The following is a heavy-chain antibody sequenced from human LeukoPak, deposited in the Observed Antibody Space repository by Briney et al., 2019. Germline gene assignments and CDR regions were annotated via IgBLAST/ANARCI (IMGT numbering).Heavy chain of an antibody. CDR2: IYSGGST. Sequence: GGSLRLSCAASGFTVSSNYMSWVRQAPGKGLEWVSVIYSGGSTYYADSVKGRFTISRDNSKNTLYLQMNSLRAEDTAVYCCARETPLSTYYYDSSGYSAPDYWGQGTLVTVSS. CDR1: GFTVSSNY. V-gene: IGHV3-53*05. CDR3: ARETPLSTYYYDSSGYSAPDY. J-gene: IGHJ4*02. D-gene: IGHD3-22*01.